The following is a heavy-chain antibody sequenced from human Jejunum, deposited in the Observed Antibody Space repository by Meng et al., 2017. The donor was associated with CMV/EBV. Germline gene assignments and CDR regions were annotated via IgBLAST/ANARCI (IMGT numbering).Heavy chain of an antibody. Sequence: CEASGFTFSSYGMHWVRQAPGKGLEWVAFIRYDGSNKYYADSVKGRFTISRDNSKNTLYVQMNSLRAEDTAVYYCAKAYDSGMDVWGQGTTVTVSS. D-gene: IGHD3-22*01. V-gene: IGHV3-30*02. CDR2: IRYDGSNK. J-gene: IGHJ6*02. CDR3: AKAYDSGMDV. CDR1: GFTFSSYG.